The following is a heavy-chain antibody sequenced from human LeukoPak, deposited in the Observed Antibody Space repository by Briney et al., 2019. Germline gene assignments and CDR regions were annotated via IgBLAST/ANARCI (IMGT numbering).Heavy chain of an antibody. D-gene: IGHD5-18*01. CDR2: INPNSGGT. V-gene: IGHV1-2*02. CDR3: ARVAVRLWPTGWFDP. CDR1: GYTFTDYY. J-gene: IGHJ5*02. Sequence: GASVKVSCKASGYTFTDYYLHWVRQAPGQGPEWMGWINPNSGGTNYAQKFQGRVTMTRDSSISIAYMELSGLRSDDTAVYFCARVAVRLWPTGWFDPWGQGTLVTVSS.